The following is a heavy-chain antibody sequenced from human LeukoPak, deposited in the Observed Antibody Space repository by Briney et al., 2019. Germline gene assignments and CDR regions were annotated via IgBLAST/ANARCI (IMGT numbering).Heavy chain of an antibody. CDR3: ARELNYDSSGYYFDY. Sequence: ASVTVSCTASGYTFTVYFMHWVRQAPGQGLEWMGWINPNSGGTNYAKKFQGRVTMTRDTSISAAYMELSRLRSDDTAVYYCARELNYDSSGYYFDYWGQGTLVTVSS. V-gene: IGHV1-2*02. CDR1: GYTFTVYF. D-gene: IGHD3-22*01. J-gene: IGHJ4*02. CDR2: INPNSGGT.